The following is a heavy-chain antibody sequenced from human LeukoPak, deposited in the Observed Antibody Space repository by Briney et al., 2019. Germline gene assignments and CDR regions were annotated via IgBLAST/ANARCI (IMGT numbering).Heavy chain of an antibody. D-gene: IGHD3-3*01. CDR1: GFTFSNYA. J-gene: IGHJ4*02. CDR3: ATNYDFPDS. Sequence: PGGSLRLSCAASGFTFSNYAMSWVRQAPGKGLEWVSGISGSGGSTYYADSVKGRLTISRDNSKNTLYLQMDSLRAEDTAVYYCATNYDFPDSWGQGTLVTVSS. CDR2: ISGSGGST. V-gene: IGHV3-23*01.